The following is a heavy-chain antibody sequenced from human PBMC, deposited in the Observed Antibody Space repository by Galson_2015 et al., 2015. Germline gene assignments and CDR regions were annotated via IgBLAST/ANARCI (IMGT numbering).Heavy chain of an antibody. J-gene: IGHJ4*02. D-gene: IGHD1/OR15-1a*01. V-gene: IGHV3-30*18. CDR2: ISYDGTNK. Sequence: SLRLSCAASGFPFSSYGMHWVRQAPGKGLEWVAVISYDGTNKYYIDSVKGRFTISRDNSKNTLYVQMNSLRPEDTAVYYCAKDRSLAGPTIYYLDYWGQGTLVTVSS. CDR3: AKDRSLAGPTIYYLDY. CDR1: GFPFSSYG.